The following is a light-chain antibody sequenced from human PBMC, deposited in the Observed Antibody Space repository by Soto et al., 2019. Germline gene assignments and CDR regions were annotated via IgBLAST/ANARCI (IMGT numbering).Light chain of an antibody. V-gene: IGKV3-11*01. CDR1: QSVATN. Sequence: TQSPATLSVFPGERATLSCRASQSVATNLAWYQQRPGQAPRLLIYGASNRATGIPARFSGSGSGTDFTLTISSLEPEDFAVYYCQQRSDWITFGQGTRLEIK. CDR2: GAS. J-gene: IGKJ5*01. CDR3: QQRSDWIT.